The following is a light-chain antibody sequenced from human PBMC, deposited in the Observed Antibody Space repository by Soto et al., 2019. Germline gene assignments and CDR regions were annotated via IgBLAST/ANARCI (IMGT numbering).Light chain of an antibody. J-gene: IGLJ2*01. V-gene: IGLV1-44*01. CDR1: SSNIGSNT. CDR3: ATWDNDLTGVV. CDR2: TNN. Sequence: QSVLTQPPSTSGTPGQRVTISCSGSSSNIGSNTVHWYQQIPGTAPKLLIYTNNQRSSGVSDRFSGSKSDTSASLVISGLQSEDEADYYCATWDNDLTGVVFGGGTKLTVL.